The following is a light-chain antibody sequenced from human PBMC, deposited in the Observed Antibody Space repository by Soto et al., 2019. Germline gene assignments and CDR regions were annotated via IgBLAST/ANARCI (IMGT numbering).Light chain of an antibody. Sequence: QSALTQPPSASGSPGQSVTISCTGTSSDVGGDNYVSWYQHHPGKAPKLIIYEVYKRPSGVPDRFSGSKSGNTAALTVSGLQAEDEAEYDCSSYVGTNSYVFGTGTKLTVL. CDR3: SSYVGTNSYV. CDR2: EVY. CDR1: SSDVGGDNY. V-gene: IGLV2-8*01. J-gene: IGLJ1*01.